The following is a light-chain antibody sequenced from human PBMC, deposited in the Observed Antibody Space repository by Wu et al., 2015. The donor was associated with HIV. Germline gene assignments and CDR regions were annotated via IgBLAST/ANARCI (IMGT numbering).Light chain of an antibody. V-gene: IGKV3-11*01. J-gene: IGKJ4*01. Sequence: EIVLTQSPATLSLSPGERATLSCRASQSVSSYLVWYQLKPGQAPRLLIYDASNRATGIPARFSGSGSGTDFTLIISSLEPEDFAVYYCQQRSNWPLTFGGGTKVEIK. CDR1: QSVSSY. CDR2: DAS. CDR3: QQRSNWPLT.